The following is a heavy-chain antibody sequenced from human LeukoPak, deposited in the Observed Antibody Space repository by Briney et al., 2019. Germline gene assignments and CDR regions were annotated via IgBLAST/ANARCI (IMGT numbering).Heavy chain of an antibody. CDR1: GFTFVTYS. J-gene: IGHJ6*03. D-gene: IGHD5-12*01. CDR2: ISSGSTYI. Sequence: GGSLRLSCAASGFTFVTYSMNWVRQTPGKGLEWVSSISSGSTYIYYTDSVKGRFTISRDDAKNSLYLQMNSLRAEDTAVYYCARDSGSAYHFYYHMDVWGKGTTVTVSS. CDR3: ARDSGSAYHFYYHMDV. V-gene: IGHV3-21*01.